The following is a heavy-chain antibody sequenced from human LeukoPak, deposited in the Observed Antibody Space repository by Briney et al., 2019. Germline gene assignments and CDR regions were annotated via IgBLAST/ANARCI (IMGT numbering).Heavy chain of an antibody. CDR2: ISAYNGNT. CDR1: GYTFTSYG. V-gene: IGHV1-18*01. D-gene: IGHD6-6*01. J-gene: IGHJ4*02. CDR3: ARSIVDRSKFVY. Sequence: ASVKVSCKASGYTFTSYGISWVRQAPGQGLEWMGWISAYNGNTNYAQKLQGRVTMTTETSTSTAYMELRSLRSDDTALYYCARSIVDRSKFVYWGEGAQVTVSS.